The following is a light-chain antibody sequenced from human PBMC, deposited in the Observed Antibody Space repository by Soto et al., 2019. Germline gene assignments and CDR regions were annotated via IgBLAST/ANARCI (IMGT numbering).Light chain of an antibody. CDR3: QQYGILPRT. CDR2: GAS. CDR1: QSVSRN. V-gene: IGKV3-20*01. J-gene: IGKJ1*01. Sequence: EIVLTQSPGTLSLSPWERATLSCMASQSVSRNLAWYQQKLGQAPRLVIYGASSRATGIPDRFSGSGSGTDFTLTISRLEPEDFAVYYCQQYGILPRTFGQGTIVAIK.